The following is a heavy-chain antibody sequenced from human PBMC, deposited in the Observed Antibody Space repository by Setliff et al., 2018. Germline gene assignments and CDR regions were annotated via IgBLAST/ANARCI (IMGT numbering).Heavy chain of an antibody. D-gene: IGHD3-16*01. V-gene: IGHV4-59*11. CDR1: GGSISSHY. CDR2: IYYSGST. J-gene: IGHJ4*02. Sequence: LSLTCTVSGGSISSHYWSWVRQPPGKGLEWIGSIYYSGSTNYNPSLKSRVTISVDTSKNQFSLKLSSVTAADTAVYYCAGGREFDYWGQGTLVTVSS. CDR3: AGGREFDY.